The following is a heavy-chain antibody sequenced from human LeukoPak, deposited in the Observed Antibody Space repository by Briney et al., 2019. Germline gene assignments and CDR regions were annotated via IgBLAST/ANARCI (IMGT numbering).Heavy chain of an antibody. J-gene: IGHJ4*02. Sequence: GASVKVSCKASGGTFSSYAISWVRQAPGQGLEWMGGIIPIFGTANYAQKFQGRVTITTDESTSTAYMELSSLRSEDTAVYYCARWHPRSSSRYYWGQGTLVTVSS. CDR3: ARWHPRSSSRYY. CDR1: GGTFSSYA. V-gene: IGHV1-69*05. CDR2: IIPIFGTA. D-gene: IGHD6-6*01.